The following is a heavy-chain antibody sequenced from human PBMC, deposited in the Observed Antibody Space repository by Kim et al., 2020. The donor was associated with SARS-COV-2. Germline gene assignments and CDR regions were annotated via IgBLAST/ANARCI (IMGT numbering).Heavy chain of an antibody. V-gene: IGHV4-59*01. Sequence: SETLSLTCTVSGGSISSYYWSWIRQPPGKGLEWIGYIYYTGSTNYNPSLKSRVTISVDTSKNQFSLKLSSVTAADTAVYYCAREGGSGSYYRGLSYYYGMDVWGQRTTVTVSS. CDR2: IYYTGST. CDR3: AREGGSGSYYRGLSYYYGMDV. CDR1: GGSISSYY. J-gene: IGHJ6*02. D-gene: IGHD3-10*01.